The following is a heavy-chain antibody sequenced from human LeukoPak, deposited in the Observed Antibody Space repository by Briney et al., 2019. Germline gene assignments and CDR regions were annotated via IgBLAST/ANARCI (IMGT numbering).Heavy chain of an antibody. J-gene: IGHJ3*02. D-gene: IGHD4-17*01. CDR1: GFTFSSYA. CDR2: ISYDGSNK. V-gene: IGHV3-30-3*01. CDR3: ARAATVTMSAFDI. Sequence: GGSLRLSCAASGFTFSSYAMHWVRQAPGKGLEWVAVISYDGSNKYYADSEKGRFTISRDNSKNTLYLQMNSLRAEDTAVYYCARAATVTMSAFDIWGQGTMVTVSS.